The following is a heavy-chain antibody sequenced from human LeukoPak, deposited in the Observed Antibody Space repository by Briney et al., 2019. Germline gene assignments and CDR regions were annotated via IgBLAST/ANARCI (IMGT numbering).Heavy chain of an antibody. D-gene: IGHD3-22*01. J-gene: IGHJ4*02. CDR1: GFTFSSYG. CDR3: ARDPANFYDSSGYPDY. V-gene: IGHV3-33*01. CDR2: IWYDGSNK. Sequence: GGSLRLSCAASGFTFSSYGMHWVRQATGKGLEWVAVIWYDGSNKYYADSVKGRFTISRDNSKNTLYLQMNSLRAEDTAVYYCARDPANFYDSSGYPDYWGQGTLVTVSS.